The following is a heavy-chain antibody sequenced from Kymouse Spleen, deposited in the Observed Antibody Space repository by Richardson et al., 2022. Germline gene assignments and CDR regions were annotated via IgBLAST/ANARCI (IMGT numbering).Heavy chain of an antibody. J-gene: IGHJ5*02. CDR2: ISYDGSNK. D-gene: IGHD6-13*01. V-gene: IGHV3-30*18. CDR3: AKDKAAAAYNWFDP. Sequence: QVQLVESGGGVVQPGRSLRLSCAASGFTFSSYGMHWVRQAPGKGLEWVAVISYDGSNKYYADSVKGRFTISRDNSKNTLYLQMNSLRAEDTAVYYCAKDKAAAAYNWFDPWGQGTLVTVSS. CDR1: GFTFSSYG.